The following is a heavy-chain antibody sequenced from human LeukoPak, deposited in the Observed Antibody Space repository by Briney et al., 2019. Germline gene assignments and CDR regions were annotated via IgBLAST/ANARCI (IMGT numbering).Heavy chain of an antibody. CDR1: GASISSYY. CDR3: ARGRRCTTTTCYLLSADWFDP. J-gene: IGHJ5*02. Sequence: SEILSLTCSVSGASISSYYWNWIRQPAGKGLEWIGRIYTSGSTNYNPSLKSRVTMSVDTSKNQFSLKLSSVTAADTAVYYCARGRRCTTTTCYLLSADWFDPWGQGTLVTVSS. CDR2: IYTSGST. D-gene: IGHD2-21*01. V-gene: IGHV4-4*07.